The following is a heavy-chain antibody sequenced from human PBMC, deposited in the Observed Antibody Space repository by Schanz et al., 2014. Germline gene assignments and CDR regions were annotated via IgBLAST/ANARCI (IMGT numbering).Heavy chain of an antibody. CDR1: GFTFSYYS. Sequence: EVHLVESGGGLVKPGGSLRLSCAASGFTFSYYSLNWIRQAPGKGLEWVSIISNTGTFIYYADSVRGRFVISRDNAKSSLFLQMKGLRAEDTAVYYCVRDAYLQIRGTVFDSWGPGNLVTVSS. CDR3: VRDAYLQIRGTVFDS. D-gene: IGHD1-1*01. V-gene: IGHV3-21*04. CDR2: ISNTGTFI. J-gene: IGHJ4*02.